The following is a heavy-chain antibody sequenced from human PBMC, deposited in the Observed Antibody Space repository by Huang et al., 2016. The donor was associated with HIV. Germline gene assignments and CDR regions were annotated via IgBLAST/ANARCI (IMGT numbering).Heavy chain of an antibody. V-gene: IGHV3-48*02. CDR1: GFTFSNYS. D-gene: IGHD3-3*01. CDR3: ARGIRYFGVVAYFDY. J-gene: IGHJ4*02. Sequence: EVQLVESGGGLVQPGGSLRLPCAASGFTFSNYSRNWVREAPGKGLELVSYISSSTGTIYYADSVKGRFTISRDNAKNSLYLQMNSLRDEDTAVYYCARGIRYFGVVAYFDYWGQGTLVTVSS. CDR2: ISSSTGTI.